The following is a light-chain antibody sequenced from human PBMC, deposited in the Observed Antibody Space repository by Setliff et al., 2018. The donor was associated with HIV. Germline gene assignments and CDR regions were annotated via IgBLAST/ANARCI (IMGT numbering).Light chain of an antibody. CDR1: SSDIGSSNF. V-gene: IGLV2-14*03. CDR3: SSYSINNLYV. Sequence: QSALTQPASVSGSPGQSITISCTGTSSDIGSSNFVSWYQRHPGKATKVMIYNVDKRPSGVSNRFSGSKSGNTASLTISGLQTEDEADYYCSSYSINNLYVFATGTKVTVL. CDR2: NVD. J-gene: IGLJ1*01.